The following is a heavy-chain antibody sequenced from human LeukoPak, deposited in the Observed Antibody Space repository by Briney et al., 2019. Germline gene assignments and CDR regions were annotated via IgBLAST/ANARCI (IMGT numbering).Heavy chain of an antibody. J-gene: IGHJ5*01. Sequence: WASVKVSCKASGYTFTSYDINWVRQATGQGLEWMGWMNPNSGNTGYAQKFQGRVIITRNTSISTAYMELSSLRSEDTAVYYCARGGKYGCSGGSCYADSWGQGTLVTVSS. CDR3: ARGGKYGCSGGSCYADS. CDR1: GYTFTSYD. V-gene: IGHV1-8*03. CDR2: MNPNSGNT. D-gene: IGHD2-15*01.